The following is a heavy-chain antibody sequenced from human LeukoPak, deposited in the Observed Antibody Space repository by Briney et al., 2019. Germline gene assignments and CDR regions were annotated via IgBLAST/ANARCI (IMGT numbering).Heavy chain of an antibody. V-gene: IGHV3-21*01. D-gene: IGHD6-19*01. CDR3: AEADLSSGWYFDI. CDR2: ISSSSSYI. Sequence: GSLRLSCAASGFTFSDFYMSWVRQAPGKGLEWVSSISSSSSYIYYADSVKGRFTISRDNAKNSLYLQMNSLRAEDTAVYYCAEADLSSGWYFDIWGQGTMVTVSS. CDR1: GFTFSDFY. J-gene: IGHJ3*02.